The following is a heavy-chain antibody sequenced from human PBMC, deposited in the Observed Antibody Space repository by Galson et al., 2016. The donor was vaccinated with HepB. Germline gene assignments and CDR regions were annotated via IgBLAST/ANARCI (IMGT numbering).Heavy chain of an antibody. CDR2: ISGGGGST. Sequence: SLRLSCAASGFTFNSYGMSWVRQAPGKGLEWVSSISGGGGSTDYAGSVKGRLTISRDNSKNTLYLHLNSLRVEDTALYYCVADHGGLDCFDFWGQGTMVTVSS. D-gene: IGHD4-23*01. CDR1: GFTFNSYG. CDR3: VADHGGLDCFDF. V-gene: IGHV3-23*01. J-gene: IGHJ3*01.